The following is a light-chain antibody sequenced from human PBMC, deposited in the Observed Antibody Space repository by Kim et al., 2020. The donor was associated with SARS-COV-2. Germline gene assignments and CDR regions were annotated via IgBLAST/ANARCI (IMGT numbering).Light chain of an antibody. CDR2: EVT. CDR3: SSFTSSTTWV. CDR1: SSDVGGYNR. Sequence: GQSVTISCTGTSSDVGGYNRVSWYQQPPGTAPTLMIYEVTNRPSGIPDRFSGSKAGNTASLTISGLLAEDEGDYYCSSFTSSTTWVFGGGTKVTVL. V-gene: IGLV2-18*02. J-gene: IGLJ3*02.